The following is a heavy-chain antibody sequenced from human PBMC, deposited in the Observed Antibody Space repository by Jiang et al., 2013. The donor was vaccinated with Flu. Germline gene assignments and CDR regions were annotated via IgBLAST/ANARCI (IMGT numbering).Heavy chain of an antibody. CDR3: ARIRNWKSSGSYYDDY. D-gene: IGHD3-10*01. CDR2: IDWDDDK. J-gene: IGHJ4*02. CDR1: GFSLSTSGMC. V-gene: IGHV2-70*11. Sequence: KPTQTLTLTCTFSGFSLSTSGMCVSWIRQPPGKALEWLARIDWDDDKYYSTSLKTRLTISKDTSKNQVVLTMTNMDPVDTATYYCARIRNWKSSGSYYDDYWGQGTLVTVSS.